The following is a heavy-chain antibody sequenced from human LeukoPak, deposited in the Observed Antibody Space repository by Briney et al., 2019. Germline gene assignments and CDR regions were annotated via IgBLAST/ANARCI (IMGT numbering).Heavy chain of an antibody. Sequence: GASVKVSCKASGYTFTSYGISWVRQAPGQGLEWMGWISAYNGNTNYAQKLQGRVTMTTDTSTSTAYMELRGLRSDDTAVYYCARSPSDYVWGSYRNNWFDPWGQGTLVTVSS. D-gene: IGHD3-16*02. CDR1: GYTFTSYG. J-gene: IGHJ5*02. CDR3: ARSPSDYVWGSYRNNWFDP. CDR2: ISAYNGNT. V-gene: IGHV1-18*01.